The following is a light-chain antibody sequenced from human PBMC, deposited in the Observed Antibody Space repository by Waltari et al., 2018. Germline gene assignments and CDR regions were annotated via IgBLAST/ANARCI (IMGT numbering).Light chain of an antibody. Sequence: ETVLTQSPATLSLSQGERATLSCRASQNIGNDLAWYQQRPGQALRLLIYDSSTRATGIPARFSGSGSGTDFTLTISSLEPEDVATYFCQQRNNWPPFTFGPGTILDIK. CDR1: QNIGND. V-gene: IGKV3-11*01. CDR2: DSS. CDR3: QQRNNWPPFT. J-gene: IGKJ3*01.